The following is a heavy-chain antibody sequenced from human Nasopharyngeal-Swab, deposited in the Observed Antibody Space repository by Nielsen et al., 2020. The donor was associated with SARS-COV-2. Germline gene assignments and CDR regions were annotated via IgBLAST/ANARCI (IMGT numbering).Heavy chain of an antibody. J-gene: IGHJ6*03. D-gene: IGHD2-2*01. CDR3: ARDYIVVVPAAIINYYYYYYMDV. V-gene: IGHV7-4-1*02. CDR2: INTNTGNP. CDR1: GYTFTGYA. Sequence: ASVKVSCKASGYTFTGYAMNWVRQAPGQGLEWMGWINTNTGNPTYAQGFTGRFVFSLDTSVSTAYLQISSLKAEDTAVYYCARDYIVVVPAAIINYYYYYYMDVWGKGTTVTVSS.